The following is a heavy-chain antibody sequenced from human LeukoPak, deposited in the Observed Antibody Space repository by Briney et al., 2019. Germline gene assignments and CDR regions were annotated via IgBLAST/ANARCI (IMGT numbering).Heavy chain of an antibody. V-gene: IGHV1-18*01. Sequence: ASVKVSCKASGYTFTSFDITWVRQAPGQGLEWMGWISAHNGNTNYAQKLQGRVTMTTDTSTSTAFMELRSLTSDDTAVYYCARDGGHGLDVWGLGTTVTVSS. CDR3: ARDGGHGLDV. CDR2: ISAHNGNT. CDR1: GYTFTSFD. D-gene: IGHD3-3*01. J-gene: IGHJ6*02.